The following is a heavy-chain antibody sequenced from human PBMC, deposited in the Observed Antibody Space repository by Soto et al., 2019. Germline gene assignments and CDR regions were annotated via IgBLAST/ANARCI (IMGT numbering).Heavy chain of an antibody. V-gene: IGHV3-30-3*01. Sequence: PGGSLRLSCAASGFTFSSYAMHWVRQAPGKGLEWVAVISYDGSNKYYADSVKGRFTISRDNSKNTLYLQMNSLRAEDTAVYYCAREISRENYYYYYGMDVWGQGTTVTVSS. D-gene: IGHD1-26*01. J-gene: IGHJ6*02. CDR1: GFTFSSYA. CDR2: ISYDGSNK. CDR3: AREISRENYYYYYGMDV.